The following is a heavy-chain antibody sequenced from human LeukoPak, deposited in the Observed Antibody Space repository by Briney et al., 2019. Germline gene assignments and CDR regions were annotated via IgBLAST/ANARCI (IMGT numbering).Heavy chain of an antibody. CDR3: ARDDYGGIDY. CDR1: GFTFDDYA. V-gene: IGHV3-9*01. Sequence: PGRSLRLSCAASGFTFDDYAMHWVRQAPGKGLEWVSGISWNSGSIGYADSVKGRFTISRDNAKNPLYLQMNSLRAEDTAVYYCARDDYGGIDYWGQGTLVTVSS. J-gene: IGHJ4*02. D-gene: IGHD4-17*01. CDR2: ISWNSGSI.